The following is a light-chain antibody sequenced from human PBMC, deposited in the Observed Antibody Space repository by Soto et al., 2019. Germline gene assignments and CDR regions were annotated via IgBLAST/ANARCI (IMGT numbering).Light chain of an antibody. CDR2: GAS. CDR1: QSVNNNY. Sequence: EIVLTQSPGTLSLSPGERATLSCRASQSVNNNYLAWYQQKPGQAPRLLIYGASNRATGIPDRFSGSGSGTDFTLTISRLEPEDFAVYFCQQYHNWPAFGQGTKV. CDR3: QQYHNWPA. V-gene: IGKV3-20*01. J-gene: IGKJ1*01.